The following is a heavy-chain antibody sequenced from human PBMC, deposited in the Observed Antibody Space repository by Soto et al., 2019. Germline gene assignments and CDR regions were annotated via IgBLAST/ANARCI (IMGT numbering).Heavy chain of an antibody. CDR2: IAGSGAST. CDR1: GFTLSSYA. Sequence: LRLSCAASGFTLSSYAMTWVRQAPGMGLEWVSGIAGSGASTFYADSVKGRFSISRDKNTLFLQMNSLRADDTAVYYCAKSLVTTLTYNWYFDLWGRGTLVTVSS. J-gene: IGHJ2*01. CDR3: AKSLVTTLTYNWYFDL. V-gene: IGHV3-23*01. D-gene: IGHD4-4*01.